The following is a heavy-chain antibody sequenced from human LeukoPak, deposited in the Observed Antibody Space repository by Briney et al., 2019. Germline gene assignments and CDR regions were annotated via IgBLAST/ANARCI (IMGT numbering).Heavy chain of an antibody. CDR1: GGSISSGGYY. Sequence: PSETLSLTCTVSGGSISSGGYYWSWIRQPPGKGLEWIGYIYHSGSTYYNPSLKSRVTISVDRSKNQFSLKLSSVTAADTAVYYCARAGGSWSGALFDCWGQGTLVTVSS. J-gene: IGHJ4*02. CDR2: IYHSGST. D-gene: IGHD1-26*01. CDR3: ARAGGSWSGALFDC. V-gene: IGHV4-30-2*01.